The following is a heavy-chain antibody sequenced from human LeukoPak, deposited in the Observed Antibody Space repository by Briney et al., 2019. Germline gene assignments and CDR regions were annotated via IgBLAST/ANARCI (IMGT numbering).Heavy chain of an antibody. Sequence: GESLKISCKGSGYSFTSYWIGWVRQMPGKGLEWIGIIYPGDSDTRYSPSFQGQVTISADKSISTAYRQWSSLKASDTAMYYCARCSIGAGWWFDPWGQGTLVTVSS. D-gene: IGHD5-12*01. CDR3: ARCSIGAGWWFDP. CDR2: IYPGDSDT. CDR1: GYSFTSYW. J-gene: IGHJ5*02. V-gene: IGHV5-51*01.